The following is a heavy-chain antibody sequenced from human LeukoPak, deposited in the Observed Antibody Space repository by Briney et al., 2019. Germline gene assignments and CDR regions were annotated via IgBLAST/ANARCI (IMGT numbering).Heavy chain of an antibody. CDR2: IYYSGST. V-gene: IGHV4-59*01. J-gene: IGHJ6*02. CDR3: ARAGYYYDAMDV. D-gene: IGHD3-16*01. Sequence: SETLSLTCTVSGGSIGSYYWSWIRQPPGKGLEWIGYIYYSGSTNHNPSLKSRVTISIDTSKNQFSLQLNSVTAADTAVYYCARAGYYYDAMDVWGQGTTVTVSS. CDR1: GGSIGSYY.